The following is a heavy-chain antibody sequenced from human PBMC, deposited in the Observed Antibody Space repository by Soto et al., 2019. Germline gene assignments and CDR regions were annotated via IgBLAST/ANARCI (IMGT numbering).Heavy chain of an antibody. Sequence: GGSLRLSCAASGFTFSSYWMSWVRQAPGKGLEWVANIKQDGSEKYYVDSVKGRFTISRDNAKNSLYLQMNSLRAEDTAVYYCASHRTNNYYYYYGMDVWGQGTTVTVSS. J-gene: IGHJ6*02. CDR3: ASHRTNNYYYYYGMDV. V-gene: IGHV3-7*01. CDR2: IKQDGSEK. CDR1: GFTFSSYW. D-gene: IGHD1-7*01.